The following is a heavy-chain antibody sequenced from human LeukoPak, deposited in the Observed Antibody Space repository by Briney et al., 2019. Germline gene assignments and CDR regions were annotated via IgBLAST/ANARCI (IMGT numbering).Heavy chain of an antibody. Sequence: SETLSLTCSVSGASISSYYWSWIRQSPGKGLEWIGYIYYSGNTNYNPSLKSRVTISVDTSKNQFSLKLTSVTAADTAVYYCARRNIVGVTWGEYYFDYWGQGTLVTVSS. J-gene: IGHJ4*02. D-gene: IGHD1-26*01. V-gene: IGHV4-59*08. CDR1: GASISSYY. CDR2: IYYSGNT. CDR3: ARRNIVGVTWGEYYFDY.